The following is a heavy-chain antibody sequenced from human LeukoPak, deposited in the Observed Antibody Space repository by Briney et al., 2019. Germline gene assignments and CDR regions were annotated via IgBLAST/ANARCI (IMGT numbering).Heavy chain of an antibody. Sequence: PGGSLRLSCAGSGFTFGGYGMHWFRQTPGKGLEWVAVIAYDGSRAFYADSVKGRFTTSRDNSKNTMSVQMDDPRAEDTAVYYCTRYNNDHFDYWGQGTLVTVSS. V-gene: IGHV3-33*01. CDR1: GFTFGGYG. CDR3: TRYNNDHFDY. D-gene: IGHD1-14*01. J-gene: IGHJ4*02. CDR2: IAYDGSRA.